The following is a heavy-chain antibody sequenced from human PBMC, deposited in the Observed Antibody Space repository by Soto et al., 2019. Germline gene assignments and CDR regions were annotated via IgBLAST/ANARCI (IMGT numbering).Heavy chain of an antibody. CDR2: ISDGGSYI. V-gene: IGHV3-21*06. CDR1: GFTFSGYN. CDR3: ARHPSRGGVSY. J-gene: IGHJ4*02. Sequence: PGGSLRLSCAGSGFTFSGYNMNWVRQAPGKGLEWVSSISDGGSYIYYADSVKGRFTISRDNAKSSLYLQLNSLRAEDTAVYYCARHPSRGGVSYWGLGTLVTVSS.